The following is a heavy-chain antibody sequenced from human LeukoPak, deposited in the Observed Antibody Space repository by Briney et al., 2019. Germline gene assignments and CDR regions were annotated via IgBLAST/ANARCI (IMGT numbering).Heavy chain of an antibody. Sequence: PGGSLRLSCAASGFTASSNYMSWVRQAPGKGLEWVSVIYSGGSTYYADSAKGRFTISRHNSKNTLYLQMNSLRAEGTAVYYCARESGGDYAYWGQGTLVTVSS. CDR2: IYSGGST. V-gene: IGHV3-53*04. D-gene: IGHD4-17*01. J-gene: IGHJ4*02. CDR1: GFTASSNY. CDR3: ARESGGDYAY.